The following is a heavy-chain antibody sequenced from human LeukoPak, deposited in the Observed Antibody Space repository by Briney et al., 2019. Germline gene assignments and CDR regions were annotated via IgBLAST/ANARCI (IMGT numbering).Heavy chain of an antibody. Sequence: PGGSLRLSCAASGFTFSSYAMHWVRQAPGKGLEWVSYISSSGSTIYYADSVKGRFTISRDNAKNSLYLQMNSLGAEDTALYYCARDPRLGYCTNGVCLSQLPDYWGQGTLVTVSS. J-gene: IGHJ4*02. V-gene: IGHV3-48*04. D-gene: IGHD2-8*01. CDR2: ISSSGSTI. CDR3: ARDPRLGYCTNGVCLSQLPDY. CDR1: GFTFSSYA.